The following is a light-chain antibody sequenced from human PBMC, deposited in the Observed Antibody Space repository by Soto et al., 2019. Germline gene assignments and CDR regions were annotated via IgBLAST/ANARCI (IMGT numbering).Light chain of an antibody. V-gene: IGLV1-40*01. CDR1: SSNIGAGHD. Sequence: QSVLTQPPSVSGAPGQRVTISCTGSSSNIGAGHDVHWYQQLPGTAPKLLIYGKTNRPSGVPDRISGSRSGTSASLAITGLQAEDEAGDYCQSYDSSLSAHVFGTGTKRTVL. CDR3: QSYDSSLSAHV. CDR2: GKT. J-gene: IGLJ1*01.